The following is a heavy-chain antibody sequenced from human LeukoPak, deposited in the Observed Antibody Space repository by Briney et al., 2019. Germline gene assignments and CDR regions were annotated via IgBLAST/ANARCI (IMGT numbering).Heavy chain of an antibody. CDR2: ISGSGGST. CDR3: AKGYSGSYLDY. CDR1: GFTFSSYA. J-gene: IGHJ4*02. Sequence: PGGLRLSCAASGFTFSSYAMSWVRQAPGKGLEWVSAISGSGGSTYYADSVKGRFTISRDNSKNTLYLQMNSLRAEDTAVYYCAKGYSGSYLDYWGQGTLVTVSS. V-gene: IGHV3-23*01. D-gene: IGHD1-26*01.